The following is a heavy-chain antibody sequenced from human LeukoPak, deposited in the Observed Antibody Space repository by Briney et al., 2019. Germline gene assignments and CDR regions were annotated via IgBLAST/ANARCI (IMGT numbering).Heavy chain of an antibody. CDR1: GGSFSGYY. D-gene: IGHD2-15*01. Sequence: PSETLSLTCAVYGGSFSGYYWSWIRQPPGKGLEWIGEINHSGSTNYNPSLKSRVTISVDTSKNQFSLKLSSVTAADTAVYYCARGGLRGCSGGSCYMNWGQGTLVTVSS. CDR2: INHSGST. CDR3: ARGGLRGCSGGSCYMN. J-gene: IGHJ4*02. V-gene: IGHV4-34*01.